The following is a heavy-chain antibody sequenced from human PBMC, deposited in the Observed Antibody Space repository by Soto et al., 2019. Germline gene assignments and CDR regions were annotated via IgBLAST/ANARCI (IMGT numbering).Heavy chain of an antibody. J-gene: IGHJ6*02. V-gene: IGHV3-74*01. D-gene: IGHD3-10*01. CDR1: GFTFSSYW. CDR3: GRGGSGKYGMDI. CDR2: SSRNGSST. Sequence: EVQLVESGGGLVQPGGSLRLACAASGFTFSSYWMHWVRQAPGKGLVWISGSSRNGSSTNYADSAKGRFTISRDNAKNTKTLEINDLRADDSAVYLCGRGGSGKYGMDIWGQGTTVIVSS.